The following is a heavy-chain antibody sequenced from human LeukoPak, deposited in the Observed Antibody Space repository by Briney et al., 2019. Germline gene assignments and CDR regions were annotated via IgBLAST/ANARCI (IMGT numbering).Heavy chain of an antibody. CDR2: ISAYNGNT. J-gene: IGHJ4*02. D-gene: IGHD2-15*01. Sequence: ASVKVSCKASGYTFTGYGISWVRQAPGQGLEWMGWISAYNGNTNYAQKLQGRVTMTTDTSTSTAYMELRSLRSDDTAVYYCARDVRYCSGGSCYPTPFDYWGQGTLVTVSS. V-gene: IGHV1-18*01. CDR1: GYTFTGYG. CDR3: ARDVRYCSGGSCYPTPFDY.